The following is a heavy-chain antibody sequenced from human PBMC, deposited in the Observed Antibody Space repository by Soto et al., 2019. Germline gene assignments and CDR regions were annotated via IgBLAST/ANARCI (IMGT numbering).Heavy chain of an antibody. CDR2: ISSYGSDT. D-gene: IGHD3-16*01. V-gene: IGHV3-74*01. CDR3: ASNYAYAEGYYWYGIDV. CDR1: GFTFSRYW. J-gene: IGHJ6*02. Sequence: EVQLVESGGGLVLPGGSLRLSCAASGFTFSRYWMHWVRQAPGKGLVWVSRISSYGSDTHYADSVKGRFTISRDNATNTLYLQMNSLRADDTAVYYCASNYAYAEGYYWYGIDVWDHGTTVTVSS.